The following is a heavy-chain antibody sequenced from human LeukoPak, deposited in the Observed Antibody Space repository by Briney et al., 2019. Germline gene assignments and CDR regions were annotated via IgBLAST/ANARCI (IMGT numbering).Heavy chain of an antibody. CDR1: GFPFSTYA. CDR2: IRGSDGST. D-gene: IGHD3-16*01. V-gene: IGHV3-23*01. J-gene: IGHJ6*03. Sequence: GGSLRLSCAASGFPFSTYAMSWVRQAPGKGLEWVSSIRGSDGSTYYADSVKGRFAISRDNSNNTLYLQMNSLRAEDTAVYYCAKLGGHPLHNYYVGVWGKGTTVAVSS. CDR3: AKLGGHPLHNYYVGV.